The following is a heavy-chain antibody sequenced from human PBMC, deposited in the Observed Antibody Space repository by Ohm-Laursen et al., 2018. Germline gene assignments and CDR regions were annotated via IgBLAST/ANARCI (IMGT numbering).Heavy chain of an antibody. CDR1: GITFTTYN. Sequence: GSLRLSCAASGITFTTYNMNWVRQAPGKGLEWVSSISSSSSYIYYADSVKGRFTISRDNSKNTLYLQMNSLRAEDTAVYYCAKDFWNDRGVDYWGQGTLVTVSS. J-gene: IGHJ4*02. V-gene: IGHV3-21*01. CDR3: AKDFWNDRGVDY. D-gene: IGHD1-1*01. CDR2: ISSSSSYI.